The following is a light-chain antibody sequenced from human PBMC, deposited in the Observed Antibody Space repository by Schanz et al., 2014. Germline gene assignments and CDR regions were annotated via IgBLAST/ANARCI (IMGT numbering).Light chain of an antibody. J-gene: IGLJ2*01. CDR3: AAWDDSLNGLV. CDR1: SSNIGAGYD. V-gene: IGLV1-40*01. CDR2: RNT. Sequence: QSVLTQPPSVSGAPGQRVTISCTGSSSNIGAGYDVHWYQQLPGTAPKLLIFRNTKRPTGVPDRFSGSKSGTSASLAITGLQAEDEADYYCAAWDDSLNGLVFGGGTKLTVL.